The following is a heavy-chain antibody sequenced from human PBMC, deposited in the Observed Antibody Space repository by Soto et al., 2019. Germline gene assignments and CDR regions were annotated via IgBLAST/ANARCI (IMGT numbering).Heavy chain of an antibody. CDR1: GGSISSSNW. CDR2: IYHSGST. J-gene: IGHJ6*02. CDR3: AREPRYCSSTSCYSGYYYYGMDV. Sequence: PSETLSLTCVVSGGSISSSNWWSWVRQPPGKGLEWIGEIYHSGSTNYNPSLKSRVTISVDKSKNQFSLKLSSVTAADTAVYYCAREPRYCSSTSCYSGYYYYGMDVWGQGTTVTVSS. D-gene: IGHD2-2*02. V-gene: IGHV4-4*02.